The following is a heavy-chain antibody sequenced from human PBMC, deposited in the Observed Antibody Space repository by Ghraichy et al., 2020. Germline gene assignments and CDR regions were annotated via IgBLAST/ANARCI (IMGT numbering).Heavy chain of an antibody. CDR1: GYTFTGYH. Sequence: ASVKVSCKASGYTFTGYHVHWVRQAPGQGLEWMGWMDLNSDGKNYAQKFQGRVSMTSDTSISTAYVELSGLRSDDTAVYYCARASSMVKLDFWAQGTLVTVFS. V-gene: IGHV1-2*02. CDR2: MDLNSDGK. D-gene: IGHD2-8*01. CDR3: ARASSMVKLDF. J-gene: IGHJ4*02.